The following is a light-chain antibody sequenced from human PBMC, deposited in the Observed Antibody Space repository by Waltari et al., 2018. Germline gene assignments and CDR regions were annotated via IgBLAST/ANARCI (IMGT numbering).Light chain of an antibody. CDR2: WAS. J-gene: IGKJ3*01. V-gene: IGKV4-1*01. CDR1: QSVLERSNSKNS. Sequence: DIVMTQSPDSLAVSLGERASITCKSSQSVLERSNSKNSLAWYQQKPGQRPKLLIYWASTRKSGVPDRFSGSGSGTDFTLIINSLQAEDVAVYFCRQYSTSPPTFGPGTRVDL. CDR3: RQYSTSPPT.